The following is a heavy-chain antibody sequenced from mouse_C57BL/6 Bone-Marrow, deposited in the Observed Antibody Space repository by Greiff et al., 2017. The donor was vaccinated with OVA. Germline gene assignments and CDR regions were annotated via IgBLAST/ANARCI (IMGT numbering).Heavy chain of an antibody. CDR3: ARSGDYDSYWYFDV. CDR1: GYSFTGYY. D-gene: IGHD2-4*01. CDR2: INPSTGGT. V-gene: IGHV1-42*01. J-gene: IGHJ1*03. Sequence: VQLQQSGPELVKPGASVKISCKASGYSFTGYYMNWVKQSPEKSLEWIGEINPSTGGTTYNQKFKAKATLTVDKSSSTAYMQLKSLTSEDSAVYYCARSGDYDSYWYFDVGGTGTTVTVSS.